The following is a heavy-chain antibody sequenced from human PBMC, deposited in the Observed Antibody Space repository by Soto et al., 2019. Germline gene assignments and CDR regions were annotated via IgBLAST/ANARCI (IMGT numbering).Heavy chain of an antibody. CDR3: ACIFSGGYGYGFYYYGMDV. D-gene: IGHD5-18*01. J-gene: IGHJ6*04. V-gene: IGHV4-39*01. Sequence: SETLSLTCTVSGGSISSSSYYWGWIRQPPGKGLEWIGSIYYSGSTYYNPSLKSRVTISVDTSKNQFSLKLSSVTAADTAVYYCACIFSGGYGYGFYYYGMDVWGKGTTVTVSS. CDR2: IYYSGST. CDR1: GGSISSSSYY.